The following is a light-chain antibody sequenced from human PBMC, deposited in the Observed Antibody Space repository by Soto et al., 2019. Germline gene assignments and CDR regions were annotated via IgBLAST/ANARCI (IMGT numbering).Light chain of an antibody. J-gene: IGKJ1*01. Sequence: EIVLTQSPCTLSLSPGERATLSCRASQSVSNNYLAWYQQKPGQAPRLLIYGASNRATGIQARFSGSGSGTDFTLTIRSLEPEDSAVYYCKHRIDWWTCGQGTKVDIK. V-gene: IGKV3-11*01. CDR2: GAS. CDR1: QSVSNNY. CDR3: KHRIDWWT.